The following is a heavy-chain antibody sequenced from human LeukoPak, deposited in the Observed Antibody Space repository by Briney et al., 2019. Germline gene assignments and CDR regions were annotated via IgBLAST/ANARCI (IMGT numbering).Heavy chain of an antibody. V-gene: IGHV3-30*02. J-gene: IGHJ4*02. CDR3: ARGWDLPGAFSY. CDR2: IRYDGSNK. D-gene: IGHD1-26*01. Sequence: GGSLRLSCAASGFTFSSYGMDWVRQAPGKGLEWVTFIRYDGSNKYYADSVMGRFTISRDNAKNSLYLQMNTLRAEDTAVYYCARGWDLPGAFSYWGQGTLVTVSS. CDR1: GFTFSSYG.